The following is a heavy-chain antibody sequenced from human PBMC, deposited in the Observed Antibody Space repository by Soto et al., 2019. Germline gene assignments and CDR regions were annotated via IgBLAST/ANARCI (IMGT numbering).Heavy chain of an antibody. CDR1: GYTSTSYG. D-gene: IGHD4-17*01. CDR2: ISAYNGNT. V-gene: IGHV1-18*01. CDR3: ARTYGDYNWLDP. J-gene: IGHJ5*02. Sequence: ASVKVSSKASGYTSTSYGIIWVRRAPGQGLEGRGWISAYNGNTNYAQKPQGRVTMTTDTSTSTAYMELRSLRSDDTAVYYCARTYGDYNWLDPWGQGTLVTVSS.